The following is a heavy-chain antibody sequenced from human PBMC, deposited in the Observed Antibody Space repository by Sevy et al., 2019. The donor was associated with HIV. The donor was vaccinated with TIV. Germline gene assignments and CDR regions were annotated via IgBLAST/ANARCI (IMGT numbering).Heavy chain of an antibody. Sequence: GGSLRLSCAASAFTFSNAWMSWVRQAPGKGLEWVGRIKSKTDGGTTDYAAPVKGRFTISRDDSKNTLYLQVNSLKYEDTAVYYCTTDVSSGYYYGYYYYGMDVWGQGTTVTVSS. CDR1: AFTFSNAW. CDR2: IKSKTDGGTT. D-gene: IGHD3-22*01. V-gene: IGHV3-15*01. J-gene: IGHJ6*02. CDR3: TTDVSSGYYYGYYYYGMDV.